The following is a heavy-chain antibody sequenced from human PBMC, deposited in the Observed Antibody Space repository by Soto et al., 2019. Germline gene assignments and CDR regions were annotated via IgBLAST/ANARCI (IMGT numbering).Heavy chain of an antibody. V-gene: IGHV1-69*06. Sequence: QVQLVQSGAEVKKPGSSVKVSCKASGGTFSSYAISWVRQAPGQGLEWMGGIIPIFGTANYAQKFQGRVTFTADKSTSTGYMGRGSLRSEDTAVYYCARAGLRRDIWYYYYGMDVWGQGTTVTVSS. CDR1: GGTFSSYA. J-gene: IGHJ6*02. CDR2: IIPIFGTA. D-gene: IGHD3-16*01. CDR3: ARAGLRRDIWYYYYGMDV.